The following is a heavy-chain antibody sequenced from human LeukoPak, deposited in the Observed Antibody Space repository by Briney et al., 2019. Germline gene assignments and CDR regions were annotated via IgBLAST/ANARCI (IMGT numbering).Heavy chain of an antibody. Sequence: PGGSLRLSCAASGFTFSSYAMHWVRQAPGKGLEWVAVISYDGSNKYYADSVKGRFTISRDNSKNTLYLQMNSLRAEDTAVYYCARDRGYYDFWYYFDYWGQGTPVTVSS. CDR3: ARDRGYYDFWYYFDY. D-gene: IGHD3-3*01. V-gene: IGHV3-30-3*01. CDR1: GFTFSSYA. CDR2: ISYDGSNK. J-gene: IGHJ4*02.